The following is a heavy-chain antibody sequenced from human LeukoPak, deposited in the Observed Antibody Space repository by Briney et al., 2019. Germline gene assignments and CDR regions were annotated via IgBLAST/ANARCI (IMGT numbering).Heavy chain of an antibody. CDR3: AKRPLIVVVPAASLPVDY. CDR1: GFTFSSYA. CDR2: ISGSGGST. Sequence: PGGSLRLSCAASGFTFSSYAMRWVRQAPGKGLEWVSAISGSGGSTYCADSVKGRFTISRDNSKNTLYLQMNSLRAEDTAVYYCAKRPLIVVVPAASLPVDYWGQGTLVTVSS. D-gene: IGHD2-2*01. J-gene: IGHJ4*02. V-gene: IGHV3-23*01.